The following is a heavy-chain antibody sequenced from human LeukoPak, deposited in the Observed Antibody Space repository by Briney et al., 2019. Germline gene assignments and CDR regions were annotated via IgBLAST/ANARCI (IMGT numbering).Heavy chain of an antibody. CDR3: ARDDSSSLYAFDI. CDR1: GFTLSSYS. V-gene: IGHV3-21*01. J-gene: IGHJ3*02. D-gene: IGHD6-13*01. CDR2: ISSSSSYI. Sequence: GGSLRLSCAASGFTLSSYSMNWVRQAPGKGLECGSSISSSSSYIYYADSVKGRFAICRDNAKNSLYLQMNSLRAEDTAVYYCARDDSSSLYAFDIWGQGTMVSVSS.